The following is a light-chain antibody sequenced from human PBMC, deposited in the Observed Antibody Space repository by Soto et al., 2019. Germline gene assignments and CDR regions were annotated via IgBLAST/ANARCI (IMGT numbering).Light chain of an antibody. CDR2: EVA. J-gene: IGLJ1*01. CDR1: NSDVGGSKY. V-gene: IGLV2-14*01. Sequence: QSVLTQPASVSGYTGQSHTISCTGTNSDVGGSKYVSWYQQQPGEAPKLILYEVAYRPSGVSNRFSGAKSGNTGSVTVSGLRAEDEADYYCSSKTSSGTLYVFGTGTKVTVL. CDR3: SSKTSSGTLYV.